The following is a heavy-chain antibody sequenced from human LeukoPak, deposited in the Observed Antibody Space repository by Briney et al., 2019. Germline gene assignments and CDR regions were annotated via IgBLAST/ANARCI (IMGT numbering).Heavy chain of an antibody. J-gene: IGHJ4*02. CDR1: GYTLTELS. CDR3: ATDTYYYDSRGYSPLDY. D-gene: IGHD3-22*01. V-gene: IGHV1-24*01. Sequence: ASLKVSCKVSGYTLTELSMHWVRQAPGKGLERMGGFDPEDGETIYAQKFQGRVTMTEDTSTDTAYMELSSLRSEDSAVYYCATDTYYYDSRGYSPLDYWGQGTLVTVSS. CDR2: FDPEDGET.